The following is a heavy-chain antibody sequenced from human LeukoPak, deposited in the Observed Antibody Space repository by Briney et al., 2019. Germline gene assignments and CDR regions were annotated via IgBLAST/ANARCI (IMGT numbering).Heavy chain of an antibody. Sequence: ASVKVSCKVSGHTLSEVSMHWVRQAPGQGLEWVGGFDPRGGETVLAQEFQGRVTLTEDTSADTSSIELRSLRSEDTAVYYCATSDRQFCSPSSCYMPFDFWGRGTLVTVSS. V-gene: IGHV1-24*01. CDR3: ATSDRQFCSPSSCYMPFDF. CDR2: FDPRGGET. J-gene: IGHJ4*02. D-gene: IGHD2-2*02. CDR1: GHTLSEVS.